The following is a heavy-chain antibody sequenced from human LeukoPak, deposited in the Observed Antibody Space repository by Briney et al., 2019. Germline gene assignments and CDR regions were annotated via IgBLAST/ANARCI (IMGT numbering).Heavy chain of an antibody. CDR1: GGSISSSSYY. J-gene: IGHJ5*02. Sequence: PSETLSLTCTVSGGSISSSSYYWGWLRQPPGKGLEWIGSIYYSGSTYYNPSLKSRVTISVDTSKNQFSLKLGAVTAADTAVYYCARNPITGTRRGEFDPWGQGTLVTVSS. D-gene: IGHD1-20*01. CDR2: IYYSGST. V-gene: IGHV4-39*01. CDR3: ARNPITGTRRGEFDP.